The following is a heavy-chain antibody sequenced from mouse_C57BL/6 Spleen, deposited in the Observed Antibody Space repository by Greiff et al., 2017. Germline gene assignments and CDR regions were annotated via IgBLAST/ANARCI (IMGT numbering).Heavy chain of an antibody. J-gene: IGHJ3*01. D-gene: IGHD1-1*01. Sequence: EVQLQESGGGLVQPGGSMTLSCVASGFTFSNYWMNWVRQSPEKGLEWVAQLRLNSDNYATHYAESVKGMFTISRDDSKSSVYLQMNNLRAEDTGIDYCTGPGSSYWFAYWGQGTLVTVSA. V-gene: IGHV6-3*01. CDR3: TGPGSSYWFAY. CDR2: LRLNSDNYAT. CDR1: GFTFSNYW.